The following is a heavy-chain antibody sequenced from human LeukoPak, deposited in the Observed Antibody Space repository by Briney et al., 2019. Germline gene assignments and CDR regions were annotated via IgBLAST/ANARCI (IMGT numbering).Heavy chain of an antibody. CDR3: ARDPCGDYIVADS. CDR1: GGSISSATYY. V-gene: IGHV4-61*02. D-gene: IGHD4-17*01. CDR2: IYTSGST. J-gene: IGHJ4*02. Sequence: PSQTLSLTCTVSGGSISSATYYWSWIRQPAGKGLEWIGRIYTSGSTNYNPSLKSRVTISVDTSKNQFSLRLNSVTSADTAVYYCARDPCGDYIVADSWGQGTLVTVSS.